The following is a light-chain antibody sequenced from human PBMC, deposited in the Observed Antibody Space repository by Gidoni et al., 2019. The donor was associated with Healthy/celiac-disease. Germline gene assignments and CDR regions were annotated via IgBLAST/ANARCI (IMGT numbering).Light chain of an antibody. CDR3: QSYDSSLSGPYV. J-gene: IGLJ1*01. Sequence: QSVLTQPPSVSGAPGQRVTISCTGSSSNIGAGYDVHWYQQVPGTAPKRLIYGNSNRPSGVPDRFSGSKSGTSASLAITGLQAEDEADYYCQSYDSSLSGPYVFGTGTKVTVL. CDR2: GNS. CDR1: SSNIGAGYD. V-gene: IGLV1-40*01.